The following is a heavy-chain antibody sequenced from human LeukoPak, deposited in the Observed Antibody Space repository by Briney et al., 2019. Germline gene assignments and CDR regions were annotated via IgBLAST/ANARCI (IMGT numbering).Heavy chain of an antibody. Sequence: TSETLSLTCAVSGYSISSGYYWGWIRQPPGKGLEWIGSIYHSGSTYYNPSLKSRVTISVDTSKNQFSLKLSSVTAADPAVYYCARYHPTTYYYDSSGYWNWGQGTLVTVSS. J-gene: IGHJ4*02. CDR2: IYHSGST. CDR3: ARYHPTTYYYDSSGYWN. V-gene: IGHV4-38-2*01. CDR1: GYSISSGYY. D-gene: IGHD3-22*01.